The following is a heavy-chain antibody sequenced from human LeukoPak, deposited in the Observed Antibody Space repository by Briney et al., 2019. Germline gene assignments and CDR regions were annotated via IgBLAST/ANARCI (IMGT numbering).Heavy chain of an antibody. CDR2: INHSGST. Sequence: SETLSLTCAVYGGSFSGYYWSWIRQPPGKGLEWIGEINHSGSTNYNPSLKSRVTISVDTSKNQFSLKLSSVTAADTAVYYYARGDQHDYWGQGTLVTVSS. J-gene: IGHJ4*02. CDR3: ARGDQHDY. CDR1: GGSFSGYY. V-gene: IGHV4-34*01.